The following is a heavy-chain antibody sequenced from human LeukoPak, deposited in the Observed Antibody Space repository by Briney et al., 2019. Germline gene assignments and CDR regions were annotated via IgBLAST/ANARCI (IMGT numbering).Heavy chain of an antibody. J-gene: IGHJ4*02. CDR2: ITGSGGST. CDR3: ARELFDFDY. Sequence: GGSLRLSCAASAFTFSSYAMTWVRQAPGKGLEWVSEITGSGGSTYYADSVKGRFTISRDNSRNTLYLQMNSLRAEDAAVYYCARELFDFDYWGQGTLVTVSS. CDR1: AFTFSSYA. D-gene: IGHD3-10*01. V-gene: IGHV3-23*01.